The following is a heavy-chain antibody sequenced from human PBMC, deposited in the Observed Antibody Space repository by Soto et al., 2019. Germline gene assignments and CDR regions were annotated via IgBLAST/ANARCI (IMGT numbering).Heavy chain of an antibody. CDR1: GFTFSSHA. Sequence: GGSLRLSCAASGFTFSSHAMSWVRQAPGKGLEWVSTINRDGGRTYYADSVKGRFTTSRDNAKNSLHLQMNSLRAEDTAVYYCASGYLEHCFSSGCAAQYEYWGQG. D-gene: IGHD3-22*01. V-gene: IGHV3-23*01. CDR2: INRDGGRT. CDR3: ASGYLEHCFSSGCAAQYEY. J-gene: IGHJ4*02.